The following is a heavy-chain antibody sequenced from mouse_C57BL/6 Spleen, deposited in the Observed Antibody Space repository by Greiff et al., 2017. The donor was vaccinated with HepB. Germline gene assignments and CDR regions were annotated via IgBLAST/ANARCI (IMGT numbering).Heavy chain of an antibody. CDR2: IDPSDSYT. CDR3: ARHDYYVDY. J-gene: IGHJ2*01. CDR1: GYTFTSYW. V-gene: IGHV1-50*01. Sequence: VKLMESGAELVKPGASVKLSCKASGYTFTSYWMQWVKQRPGQGLEWIGEIDPSDSYTNYNQKFKGKATLTVDTSSSTAYMQLSSLTSEDAAVYYCARHDYYVDYWGQGTTLTVSS. D-gene: IGHD2-4*01.